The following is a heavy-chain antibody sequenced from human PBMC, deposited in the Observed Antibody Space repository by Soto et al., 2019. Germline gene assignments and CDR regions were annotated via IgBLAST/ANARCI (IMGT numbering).Heavy chain of an antibody. CDR3: ARDYMVRGVMRWFDP. D-gene: IGHD3-10*01. Sequence: QVQLQESGPGLVKPSGTLSLTCAVSGGSISSSNWWSWVRQPPGKGLEWIGEIYHSGSTNYNPSLKRRVTISVDKSKNQFALKLSSVTAADTAVYYCARDYMVRGVMRWFDPWGQGTLVTVSS. V-gene: IGHV4-4*02. J-gene: IGHJ5*02. CDR1: GGSISSSNW. CDR2: IYHSGST.